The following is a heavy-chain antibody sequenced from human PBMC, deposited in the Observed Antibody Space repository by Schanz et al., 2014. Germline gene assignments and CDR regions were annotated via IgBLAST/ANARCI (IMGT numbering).Heavy chain of an antibody. CDR1: GFSLDIFA. D-gene: IGHD3-10*01. Sequence: EVQLVESGGGLVEPGGSLRLSCATSGFSLDIFAVSWVRQAPGKGLEWVSAISGGGGTTYYTDSVKGRFTISRDNSKSTLYLQMNSLRAEDTAVYYCAKDGPGGSGSYSADGGMDVWGQGTTVTVSS. CDR3: AKDGPGGSGSYSADGGMDV. V-gene: IGHV3-23*04. J-gene: IGHJ6*02. CDR2: ISGGGGTT.